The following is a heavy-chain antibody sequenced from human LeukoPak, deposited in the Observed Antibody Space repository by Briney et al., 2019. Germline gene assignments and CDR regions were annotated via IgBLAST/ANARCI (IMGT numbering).Heavy chain of an antibody. Sequence: PSQTLSLTCTVSGGSISSGGYYWSWIRQHPGKGLEWIGYIYYSGSTYYNPSLKSRVTISVDTSKNQFSLKLSSVTAADTAVYYCARGTYYDSSGYPSRAYDYWGQGTLVTVSS. V-gene: IGHV4-30-4*08. CDR1: GGSISSGGYY. CDR3: ARGTYYDSSGYPSRAYDY. CDR2: IYYSGST. J-gene: IGHJ4*02. D-gene: IGHD3-22*01.